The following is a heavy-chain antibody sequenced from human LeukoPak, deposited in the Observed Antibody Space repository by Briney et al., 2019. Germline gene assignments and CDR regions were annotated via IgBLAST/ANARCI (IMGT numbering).Heavy chain of an antibody. CDR3: ARGGYYSNYVEGYMDV. J-gene: IGHJ6*03. Sequence: SETLSLTCTVSGASISTYYWSWIRQPPGKGLDWIGYIYYSGSTNYHPSLKSRVTISVDTSKNQFSLKLSAVPAADTAVYYFARGGYYSNYVEGYMDVWGKGTTVTVSS. D-gene: IGHD4-11*01. CDR1: GASISTYY. CDR2: IYYSGST. V-gene: IGHV4-59*01.